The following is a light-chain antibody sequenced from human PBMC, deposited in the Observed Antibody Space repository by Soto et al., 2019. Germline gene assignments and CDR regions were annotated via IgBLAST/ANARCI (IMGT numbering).Light chain of an antibody. J-gene: IGKJ4*01. CDR1: QSISSY. CDR2: AAS. CDR3: QQSYSTSFT. Sequence: DIQMTQSPSSLSASVGDRVTITCRASQSISSYLNWYQQKPGKAPKLLIYAASSLQSGVPSRFSGSGSGTDFTLTISSLQPEDFATYYCQQSYSTSFTFCGGTKVEIK. V-gene: IGKV1-39*01.